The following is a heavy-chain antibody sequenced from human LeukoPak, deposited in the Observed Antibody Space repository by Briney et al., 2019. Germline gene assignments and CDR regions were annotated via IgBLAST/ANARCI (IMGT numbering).Heavy chain of an antibody. V-gene: IGHV3-21*01. CDR1: GFTFSSYS. Sequence: GGSVRLSCAASGFTFSSYSMNWVRQAPGKGLEWVSSISSSSSYIYYADSVKGRFTISRDNAKNSLYLQMNSLRVEDTALYYCARDPINIATAANGFDYWGQGTLVTVSS. D-gene: IGHD6-13*01. CDR2: ISSSSSYI. CDR3: ARDPINIATAANGFDY. J-gene: IGHJ4*02.